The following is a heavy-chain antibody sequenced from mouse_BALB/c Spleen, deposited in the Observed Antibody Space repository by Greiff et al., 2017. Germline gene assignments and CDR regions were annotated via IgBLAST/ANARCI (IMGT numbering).Heavy chain of an antibody. CDR2: ISSGGSYT. Sequence: EVKLMESGGDLVKPGGSLKLSCAASGFTFSSYGMSWVRQTPDKRLEWVATISSGGSYTYYPDSVKGRFTISRDNAKNTLYLQMSSLKSEDTAMYYCARRSDYDGYWGQGTLVTVSA. CDR1: GFTFSSYG. J-gene: IGHJ3*01. D-gene: IGHD2-4*01. V-gene: IGHV5-6*02. CDR3: ARRSDYDGY.